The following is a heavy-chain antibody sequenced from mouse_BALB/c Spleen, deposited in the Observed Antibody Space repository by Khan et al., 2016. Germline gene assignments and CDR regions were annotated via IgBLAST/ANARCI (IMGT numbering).Heavy chain of an antibody. CDR1: GYTFTNYG. Sequence: QIQLVQSGPELKKPGETVTMSCKASGYTFTNYGMNWVKQAPGKGLKWMGWINTYTGEPTYADDFKGRFAFSLETSASTAYLQINNLKNEDTATXFCAGPDYGSSRGFAYWGQGTLVTVSA. CDR2: INTYTGEP. CDR3: AGPDYGSSRGFAY. V-gene: IGHV9-3-1*01. D-gene: IGHD1-1*01. J-gene: IGHJ3*01.